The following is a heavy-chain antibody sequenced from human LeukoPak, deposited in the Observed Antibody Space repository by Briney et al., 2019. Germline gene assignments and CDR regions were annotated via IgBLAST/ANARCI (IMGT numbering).Heavy chain of an antibody. J-gene: IGHJ4*02. D-gene: IGHD2-21*02. Sequence: PGRSLRLSCAASGFTFSSYGMHWVRQAPGKGLESVAVISYDGSNKYYADSVKGRFTISRDNSKNTLYLQMNSLRAEDTAVYYCAKANCGGDCYQALYYFDYWGQGTLVTVSS. CDR1: GFTFSSYG. CDR2: ISYDGSNK. CDR3: AKANCGGDCYQALYYFDY. V-gene: IGHV3-30*18.